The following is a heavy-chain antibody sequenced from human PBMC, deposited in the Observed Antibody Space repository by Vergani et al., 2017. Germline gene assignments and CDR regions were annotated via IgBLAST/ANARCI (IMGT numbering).Heavy chain of an antibody. Sequence: EVQLEESGGGLVLPCRSLRLSCVASGFTSAGYAMHLVRQAPGKGLEWVSGISWNSNSIGYADSVKGRFTISRENAKNSLYLQMNSLRAEDTALYYCAKDLGTSSGGGWFDPWGQGTLVTVSS. CDR3: AKDLGTSSGGGWFDP. V-gene: IGHV3-9*02. CDR2: ISWNSNSI. D-gene: IGHD6-6*01. J-gene: IGHJ5*02. CDR1: GFTSAGYA.